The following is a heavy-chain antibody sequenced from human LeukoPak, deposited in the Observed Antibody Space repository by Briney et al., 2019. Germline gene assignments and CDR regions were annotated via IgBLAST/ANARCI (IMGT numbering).Heavy chain of an antibody. CDR2: SSSSSSYI. CDR1: GFTFTSYT. CDR3: ARGSRDGWLDP. D-gene: IGHD5-24*01. J-gene: IGHJ5*02. V-gene: IGHV3-21*01. Sequence: GGSLRLSCAAFGFTFTSYTMNWVRQAPGKGLEWVSSSSSSSSYIFYADSVKGRFSISRDNPKNSLYLQMNSLRAEATAVYYCARGSRDGWLDPWGQGTLVTVSS.